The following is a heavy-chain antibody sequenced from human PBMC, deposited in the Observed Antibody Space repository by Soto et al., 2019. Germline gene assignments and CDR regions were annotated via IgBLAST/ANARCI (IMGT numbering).Heavy chain of an antibody. D-gene: IGHD3-22*01. J-gene: IGHJ4*02. CDR2: IKYDGSET. Sequence: GGSLRLSCAASGFTFSTYLMSWVRQAPGKGLEWVANIKYDGSETYYVDSVKGRFTISRDNAKNSLYLQMNSLRGEDTAVDYCARYSSARGLWGQGTLVTVSS. V-gene: IGHV3-7*01. CDR1: GFTFSTYL. CDR3: ARYSSARGL.